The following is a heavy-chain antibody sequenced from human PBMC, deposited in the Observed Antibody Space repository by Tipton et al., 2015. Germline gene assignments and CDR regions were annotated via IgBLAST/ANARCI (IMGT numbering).Heavy chain of an antibody. Sequence: TLSLTCTVSGVSVTSVSFYWSWIRQSPGKGLEWIGYIYHTGTTYYNPSLKSRVTISVDTSKNQFSLKLSSVTAADTAVYYCARSWIQRSYYYYSGLDVWGQGTTVTVSS. J-gene: IGHJ6*02. CDR2: IYHTGTT. CDR3: ARSWIQRSYYYYSGLDV. CDR1: GVSVTSVSFY. D-gene: IGHD5-18*01. V-gene: IGHV4-61*01.